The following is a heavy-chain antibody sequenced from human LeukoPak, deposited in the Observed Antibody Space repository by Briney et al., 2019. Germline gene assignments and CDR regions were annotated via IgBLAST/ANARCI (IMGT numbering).Heavy chain of an antibody. D-gene: IGHD3-22*01. CDR3: ARSLIYESSGYTWYFDL. V-gene: IGHV1-8*01. CDR1: GYTFTSYD. J-gene: IGHJ2*01. CDR2: LNPKSGNT. Sequence: ASVKVSCKASGYTFTSYDINWVRQATGQGLEWMGWLNPKSGNTGYAQKFQGRVTMTRNTSISTAYMELSSLRSEDTAVYYCARSLIYESSGYTWYFDLWGRGTLVTVSS.